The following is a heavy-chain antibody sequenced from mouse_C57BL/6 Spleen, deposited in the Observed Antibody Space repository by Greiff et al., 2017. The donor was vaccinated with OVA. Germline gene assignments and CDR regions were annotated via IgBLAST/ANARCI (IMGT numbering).Heavy chain of an antibody. CDR2: ISDGGSYT. J-gene: IGHJ4*01. CDR1: GFTFSSYA. Sequence: DVMLVESGGGLVKPGGSLKLSCAASGFTFSSYAMSWVRQTPEKRLEWVATISDGGSYTYYPDNVKGRFTISRDNAKNNLYLQMSHLKSEDTAMYYCARDGSDDLYYAMDYWGQGTSVTVSS. D-gene: IGHD2-12*01. V-gene: IGHV5-4*01. CDR3: ARDGSDDLYYAMDY.